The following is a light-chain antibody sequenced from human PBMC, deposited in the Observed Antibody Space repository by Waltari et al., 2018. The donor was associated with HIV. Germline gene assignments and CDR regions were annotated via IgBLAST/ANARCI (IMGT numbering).Light chain of an antibody. J-gene: IGKJ1*01. CDR2: LGS. CDR3: MQALQTPRT. V-gene: IGKV2-28*01. CDR1: ESLLYANGYNY. Sequence: ETVMTQSPLSLPVTPGEPASISCTSSESLLYANGYNYLDWYVQKPGQSRQLLNYLGSHRASGVPDRFSGSGSGTDFTLKISRVEAGDVGVYYCMQALQTPRTFGQGTKVEIK.